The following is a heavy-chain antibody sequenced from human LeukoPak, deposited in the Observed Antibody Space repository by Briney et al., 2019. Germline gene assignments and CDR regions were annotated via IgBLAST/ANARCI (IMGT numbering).Heavy chain of an antibody. V-gene: IGHV3-23*01. Sequence: GGSLRLSCAASGFTFSTYGMSWVRQAPGRGLEWVSTISGSGGSTYYADSVKGRFTISRDNAKNSLYLQMNSLRAEDTAVYYCARDDHNAWGQGTLVTVSS. CDR2: ISGSGGST. D-gene: IGHD1-1*01. CDR3: ARDDHNA. CDR1: GFTFSTYG. J-gene: IGHJ5*02.